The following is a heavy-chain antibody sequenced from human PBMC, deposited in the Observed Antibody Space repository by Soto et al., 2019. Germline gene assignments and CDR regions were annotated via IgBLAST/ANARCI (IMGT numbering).Heavy chain of an antibody. D-gene: IGHD5-12*01. CDR3: ARDLGGYDANDY. CDR1: GFTFSSLG. J-gene: IGHJ4*02. CDR2: IWYDGSNK. V-gene: IGHV3-33*01. Sequence: QVQLVESGGGGVKPGRSLGLSGAASGFTFSSLGMHWVRQAPGKGLEWVAVIWYDGSNKYYADSVKGRFLISRDNSKNTLYLQMNRLRAEDTSVYYCARDLGGYDANDYWGQGTLVTVSS.